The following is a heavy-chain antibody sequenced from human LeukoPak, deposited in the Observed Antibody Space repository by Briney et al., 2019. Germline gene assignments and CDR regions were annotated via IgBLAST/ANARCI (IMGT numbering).Heavy chain of an antibody. CDR1: GFTFSSYD. V-gene: IGHV3-13*01. CDR3: ARGGYSYEPYFDY. CDR2: IGTAGDT. J-gene: IGHJ4*02. D-gene: IGHD5-18*01. Sequence: GGSLRLSCAASGFTFSSYDMHWVRQATGKGLEWVSAIGTAGDTYYPGSVKGRFTISRENAKNSLYLQMNSLRAGDTAVYYCARGGYSYEPYFDYWGQGTLVTVSS.